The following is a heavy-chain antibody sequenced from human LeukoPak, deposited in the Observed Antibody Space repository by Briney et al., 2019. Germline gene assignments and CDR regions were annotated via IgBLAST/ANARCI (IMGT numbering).Heavy chain of an antibody. Sequence: PSQTLSLTCTVSGGSISSGGYYWSWIRQHPGKGLEWVGYIYYIGSTYYNPSLKSRVTMSVDPSENQFSLKLSSVTAADTAVYYCARYCSSTSCYQLGFDPWGQGTLVTVSS. CDR2: IYYIGST. CDR1: GGSISSGGYY. D-gene: IGHD2-2*01. J-gene: IGHJ5*02. V-gene: IGHV4-31*03. CDR3: ARYCSSTSCYQLGFDP.